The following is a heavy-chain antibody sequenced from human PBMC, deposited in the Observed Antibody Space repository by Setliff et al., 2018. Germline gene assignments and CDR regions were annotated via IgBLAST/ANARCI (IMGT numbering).Heavy chain of an antibody. V-gene: IGHV4-39*07. J-gene: IGHJ6*03. CDR3: ARVRRVVIAYYYYMDV. Sequence: KASETLSLTCTVSGGSISSSSYYWGWIRQPPGKGLEWIGSIYYSGSTYYNPSLKSRVTISVDTSKNQFSLKLSSVTAADTAVYYCARVRRVVIAYYYYMDVWGKGTTVTVSS. D-gene: IGHD2-21*01. CDR2: IYYSGST. CDR1: GGSISSSSYY.